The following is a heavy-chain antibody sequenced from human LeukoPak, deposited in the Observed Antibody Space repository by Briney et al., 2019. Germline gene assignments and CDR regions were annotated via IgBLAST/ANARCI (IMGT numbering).Heavy chain of an antibody. J-gene: IGHJ2*01. CDR1: GFTFSSYA. D-gene: IGHD2-2*01. V-gene: IGHV3-23*01. CDR3: AKSVVVVPAAPRYVDL. CDR2: ISSSGGGT. Sequence: GGSLRLSCAASGFTFSSYAMSWVRQAPGKGLEWVSGISSSGGGTYYADSVKGRFTISRDNSKDTLYLQMSSLRAEDTAVYYCAKSVVVVPAAPRYVDLWGRGALVTVSS.